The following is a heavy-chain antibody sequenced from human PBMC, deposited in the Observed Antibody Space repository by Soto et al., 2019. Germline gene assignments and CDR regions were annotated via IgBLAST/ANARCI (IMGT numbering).Heavy chain of an antibody. Sequence: SETLSLTCNVSGDSVSSGTYYWTWVRQPPGKGLEWIGNIFYSGTTNYNPSLQNRVTILIDTSKNHYSLKPTSVTAADAALYYRARDIRGYSRALDYWGQGTQVTSPQ. J-gene: IGHJ4*02. CDR3: ARDIRGYSRALDY. D-gene: IGHD5-18*01. CDR2: IFYSGTT. V-gene: IGHV4-61*03. CDR1: GDSVSSGTYY.